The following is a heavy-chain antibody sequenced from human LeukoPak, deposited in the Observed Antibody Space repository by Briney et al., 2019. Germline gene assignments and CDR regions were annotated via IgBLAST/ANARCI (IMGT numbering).Heavy chain of an antibody. CDR1: GFTVSGNY. D-gene: IGHD4-23*01. CDR2: IYSGGNT. Sequence: PGGSLRLSCAASGFTVSGNYMTWVRQAPGKGLEWVSVIYSGGNTYHRDSVKGRFTISRDNAKNSLYLQMNSLRAEDTAVYYCAKGASTVATQWYFDYWGQGTLVTVSS. J-gene: IGHJ4*02. V-gene: IGHV3-66*01. CDR3: AKGASTVATQWYFDY.